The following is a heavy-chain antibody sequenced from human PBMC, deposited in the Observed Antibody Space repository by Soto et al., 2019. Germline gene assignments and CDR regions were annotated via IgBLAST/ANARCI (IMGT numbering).Heavy chain of an antibody. CDR1: GGSFSGYY. CDR2: INHSGST. CDR3: ARGPSYDFWSGYYMPPSAPFDY. Sequence: SETLSLTCAVYGGSFSGYYWSWIRQPPGKGLEWIGEINHSGSTNYNPSLKSRVTISVDTSKNQFSLKLSSVTAADTAVYYCARGPSYDFWSGYYMPPSAPFDYWGQGTLVTVSS. D-gene: IGHD3-3*01. J-gene: IGHJ4*02. V-gene: IGHV4-34*01.